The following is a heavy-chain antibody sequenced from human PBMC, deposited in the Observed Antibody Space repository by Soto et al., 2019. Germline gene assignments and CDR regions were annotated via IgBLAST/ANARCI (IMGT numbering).Heavy chain of an antibody. V-gene: IGHV3-23*01. Sequence: GGSLRLSCAASGFTFSGYAMNWVRQAPGKGLEWVSALSGTGISTYYADTVKGRFTISRDNSRNTLHLQMSSLRAEDTAVYYCATTYDSSGYDYWGQGTLITVSS. J-gene: IGHJ4*02. D-gene: IGHD3-22*01. CDR3: ATTYDSSGYDY. CDR2: LSGTGIST. CDR1: GFTFSGYA.